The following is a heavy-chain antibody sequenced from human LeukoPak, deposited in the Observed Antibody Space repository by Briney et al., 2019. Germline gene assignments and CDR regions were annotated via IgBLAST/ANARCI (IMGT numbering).Heavy chain of an antibody. J-gene: IGHJ3*02. CDR3: AKFQGGYNVGDAFDM. Sequence: PGRSLRLSCAASGFXFSSYGIHWVRQAPGKGLEWVAIISYDGSNKFYADSVKGRLTISRDNSKNTLYLQMNSLTAEDTAVYYCAKFQGGYNVGDAFDMWGQGTMVTVSS. D-gene: IGHD5-24*01. V-gene: IGHV3-30*18. CDR1: GFXFSSYG. CDR2: ISYDGSNK.